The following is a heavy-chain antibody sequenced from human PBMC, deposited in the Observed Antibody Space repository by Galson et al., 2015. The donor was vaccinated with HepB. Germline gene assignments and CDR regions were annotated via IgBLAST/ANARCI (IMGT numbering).Heavy chain of an antibody. Sequence: CLRLSCAASGFTFSSYGMHWVRQAPGKGLEWVAVISYDGSNKYYADSVKGRFAISRDNSKNTLYLQMNSLRAEDTAVYYCAKDSPRVVPAAITRQQLALPPWSDPWGQGTLVTVSS. D-gene: IGHD2-2*01. CDR1: GFTFSSYG. CDR2: ISYDGSNK. J-gene: IGHJ5*02. V-gene: IGHV3-30*18. CDR3: AKDSPRVVPAAITRQQLALPPWSDP.